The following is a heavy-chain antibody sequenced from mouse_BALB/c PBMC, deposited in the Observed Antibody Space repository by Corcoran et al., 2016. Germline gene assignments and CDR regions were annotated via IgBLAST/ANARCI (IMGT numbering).Heavy chain of an antibody. CDR1: GYSITSGYY. D-gene: IGHD2-5*01. CDR3: ARVISNYYAMDY. Sequence: DVQLQESGPGLVKPSQSLSLTCSVTGYSITSGYYWNWIRQFPGNKLEWMGYISYDGSNNYNPSLKNRISITRDTSKNQFFLKLNSVTTEDTATYYCARVISNYYAMDYWGQGTSVTVSS. V-gene: IGHV3-6*02. CDR2: ISYDGSN. J-gene: IGHJ4*01.